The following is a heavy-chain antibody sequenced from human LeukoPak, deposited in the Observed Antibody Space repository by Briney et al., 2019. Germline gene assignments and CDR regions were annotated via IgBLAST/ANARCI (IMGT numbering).Heavy chain of an antibody. Sequence: GGSLRLSCAASGFTFSSYGMHWVRQAPGKGLEWVAFIRYDGSNKYYADSVRGRFTISRDNSKNTLYLQMNSLRAEDTAVYYCARGREGLRYFDWLADYWGQGTLVTVSS. CDR2: IRYDGSNK. CDR1: GFTFSSYG. V-gene: IGHV3-30*02. D-gene: IGHD3-9*01. J-gene: IGHJ4*02. CDR3: ARGREGLRYFDWLADY.